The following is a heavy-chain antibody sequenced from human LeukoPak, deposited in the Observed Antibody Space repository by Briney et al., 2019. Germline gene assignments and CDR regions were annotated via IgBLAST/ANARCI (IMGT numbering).Heavy chain of an antibody. D-gene: IGHD6-13*01. CDR3: AREIAAVSDY. Sequence: SETLSLTCTVSGGSISNSNFHWDWIRQPPGKGLEWIGSVYYSGSTHYNPSLKSRVTISVDTSKNQFSLKLSSVTAADTAVYYCAREIAAVSDYWGQGTLVTVSS. V-gene: IGHV4-39*07. CDR2: VYYSGST. CDR1: GGSISNSNFH. J-gene: IGHJ4*02.